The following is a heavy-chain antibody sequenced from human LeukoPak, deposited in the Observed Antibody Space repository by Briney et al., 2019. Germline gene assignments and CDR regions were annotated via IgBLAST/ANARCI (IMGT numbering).Heavy chain of an antibody. CDR3: TRDRYGVRESYGMDV. J-gene: IGHJ6*02. CDR1: GFTFSSCS. D-gene: IGHD3-10*01. CDR2: IHYSSSNI. V-gene: IGHV3-48*04. Sequence: GGSLRLSCVASGFTFSSCSMNWVRQAPGKGLEWVSYIHYSSSNIYYADSVQGRFTGSRDNAKNTLYLQMNSLRAEDTAVYYCTRDRYGVRESYGMDVWGQGTTVTVSS.